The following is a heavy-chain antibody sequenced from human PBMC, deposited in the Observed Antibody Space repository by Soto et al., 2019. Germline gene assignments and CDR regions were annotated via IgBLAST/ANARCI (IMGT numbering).Heavy chain of an antibody. CDR2: ISSSSSYI. Sequence: PGGSLRLSCAASGFTFSSYSMNWVRQAPGKGLEWVSSISSSSSYIYYADSVKGRFTISRDNAKNSLYLQMNSLRAEDTAVYYCARLPSDTMVRGVILPNYYYYMDVWGKGTTVTVSS. D-gene: IGHD3-10*01. CDR1: GFTFSSYS. V-gene: IGHV3-21*01. CDR3: ARLPSDTMVRGVILPNYYYYMDV. J-gene: IGHJ6*03.